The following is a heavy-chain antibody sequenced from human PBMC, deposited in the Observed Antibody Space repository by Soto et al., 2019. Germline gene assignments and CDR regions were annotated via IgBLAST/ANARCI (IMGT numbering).Heavy chain of an antibody. CDR2: IYYSGST. D-gene: IGHD5-12*01. CDR3: ARLDGYDHYLDS. Sequence: SETLSHTCAVYGGSVRGYYWIWIHQPPGQGLEWIGYIYYSGSTNYNPSLKSRVTISVDTSKSQFSLRLSSVTAADTAVYFCARLDGYDHYLDSWGQGALVTVSS. J-gene: IGHJ4*02. CDR1: GGSVRGYY. V-gene: IGHV4-59*08.